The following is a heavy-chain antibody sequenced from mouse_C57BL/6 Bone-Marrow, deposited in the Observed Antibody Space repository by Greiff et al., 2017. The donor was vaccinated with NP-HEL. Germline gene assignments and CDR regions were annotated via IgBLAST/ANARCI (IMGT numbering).Heavy chain of an antibody. CDR2: ISSGGSYT. CDR1: GFTFSSYG. CDR3: ARHVDYDSSYGLPCAMDY. D-gene: IGHD1-1*01. J-gene: IGHJ4*01. V-gene: IGHV5-6*01. Sequence: EVMLVESGGDLVKPGGSLKLSCAASGFTFSSYGMSWVRQTPDKRLEWVATISSGGSYTYYPHSVKGRFTISRDNAKNTLYLQMSSLKSEDTAMYYCARHVDYDSSYGLPCAMDYWGQGTSVTVSS.